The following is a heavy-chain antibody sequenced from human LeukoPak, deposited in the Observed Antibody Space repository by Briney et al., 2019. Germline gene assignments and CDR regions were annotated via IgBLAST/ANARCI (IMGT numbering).Heavy chain of an antibody. Sequence: GGSLRLSCAASGFTFSSYAMSWVRQAPGKGLEWVSAISGSGGSTYYADSVKGRFTISRDNAKNSLYLQMNSLRAEDTAVYYCARHYPRPFDIWGQGTMVTVSS. CDR1: GFTFSSYA. CDR3: ARHYPRPFDI. V-gene: IGHV3-23*01. J-gene: IGHJ3*02. D-gene: IGHD1-26*01. CDR2: ISGSGGST.